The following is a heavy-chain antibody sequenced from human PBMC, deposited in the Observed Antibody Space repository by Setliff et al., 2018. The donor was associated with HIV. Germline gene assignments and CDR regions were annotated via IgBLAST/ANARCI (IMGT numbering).Heavy chain of an antibody. CDR2: IYYTGST. Sequence: LSLTCTVSGGSISSDSYYWGWIRQPPGKGLEWIGSIYYTGSTYYNSSLKSRVTISVDTSKNQFSLKLSSVTATDTAVYYCARHAIVDTAGRGFDYWGQGTLVTVSS. CDR3: ARHAIVDTAGRGFDY. CDR1: GGSISSDSYY. D-gene: IGHD5-18*01. J-gene: IGHJ4*02. V-gene: IGHV4-39*01.